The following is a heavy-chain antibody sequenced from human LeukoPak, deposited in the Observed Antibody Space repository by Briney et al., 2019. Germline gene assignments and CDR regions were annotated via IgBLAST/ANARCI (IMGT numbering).Heavy chain of an antibody. CDR2: ICGDCGNT. CDR3: ARDQAYILDY. Sequence: GGSLRLSCAASGFTFSDYAMSWVRQTPGKGLEWVSTICGDCGNTHYTDSVKGRFTISRDDSKNTLYLQMNSLRAEDTAVYFCARDQAYILDYWGQGNLVTVSS. CDR1: GFTFSDYA. V-gene: IGHV3-23*01. J-gene: IGHJ4*02. D-gene: IGHD2-15*01.